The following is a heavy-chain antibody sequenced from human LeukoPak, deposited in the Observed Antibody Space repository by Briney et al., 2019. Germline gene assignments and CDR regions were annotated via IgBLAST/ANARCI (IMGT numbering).Heavy chain of an antibody. J-gene: IGHJ4*02. CDR3: ARHRVHYGSGSYLFDY. CDR1: GGSISSYY. D-gene: IGHD3-10*01. Sequence: SETLSLTCTVSGGSISSYYWSWIRQPPGKGLEWIGYIYYSGSTNYNPSLKSRVTISVDTSKNQFSLKLSSVTAADTAVYYCARHRVHYGSGSYLFDYWGQGTLVTVSS. CDR2: IYYSGST. V-gene: IGHV4-59*08.